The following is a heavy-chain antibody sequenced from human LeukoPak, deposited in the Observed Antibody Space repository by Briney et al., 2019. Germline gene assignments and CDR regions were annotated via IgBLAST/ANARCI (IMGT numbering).Heavy chain of an antibody. Sequence: GGSLRLSCEASGFTFSSHGLHWVRQAPGKGLEWVSAISGSGGSTYYADSVKGRLTISRDNSKNTLYLQMNSLRAEDTAVYYCAKMGSDYYYYIDVWGKGTTVTVSS. V-gene: IGHV3-23*01. J-gene: IGHJ6*03. CDR1: GFTFSSHG. CDR2: ISGSGGST. CDR3: AKMGSDYYYYIDV.